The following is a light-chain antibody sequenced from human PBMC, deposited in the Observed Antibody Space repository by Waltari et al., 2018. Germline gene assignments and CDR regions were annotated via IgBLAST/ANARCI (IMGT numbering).Light chain of an antibody. CDR1: NFGCTR. CDR3: QVWDDVTDTGV. CDR2: YDS. J-gene: IGLJ3*02. Sequence: SALTQPPPVLVYPRQTARLTRGGHNFGCTRVNSYQQKPGQAPVLVVCYDSNRPSEIPERFSGSNSGNTATLTISRVEGGDEADYHCQVWDDVTDTGVFGGGTKLTVL. V-gene: IGLV3-21*02.